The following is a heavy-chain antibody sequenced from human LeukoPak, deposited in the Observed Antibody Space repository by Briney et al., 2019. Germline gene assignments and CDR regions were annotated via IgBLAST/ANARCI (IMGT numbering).Heavy chain of an antibody. CDR2: SSDSGGST. Sequence: GGSLRLSCTASGFTFSVYAMIWVRQAPEKGLEWVSGSSDSGGSTYYADSVKGRFTISRDNSKNTLYLQMNSLRAEDTAVYYYAKVRSADFWSGYFTWFDPWGQGTLVTVSS. CDR3: AKVRSADFWSGYFTWFDP. J-gene: IGHJ5*02. D-gene: IGHD3-3*01. V-gene: IGHV3-23*01. CDR1: GFTFSVYA.